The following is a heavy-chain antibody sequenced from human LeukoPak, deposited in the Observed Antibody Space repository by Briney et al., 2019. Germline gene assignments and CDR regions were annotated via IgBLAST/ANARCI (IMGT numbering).Heavy chain of an antibody. CDR1: GFTFSDYY. CDR3: ARCSSTSIAARSAKFDP. J-gene: IGHJ5*02. CDR2: ISSSGSPI. Sequence: GGSLRLSCAASGFTFSDYYMSWIRQAPGKGLEWVSYISSSGSPINYADSVKGRFTISRDNAKNSLYLQMNSLRAEDTAVYYCARCSSTSIAARSAKFDPWGQGTLVTVSS. V-gene: IGHV3-11*04. D-gene: IGHD6-6*01.